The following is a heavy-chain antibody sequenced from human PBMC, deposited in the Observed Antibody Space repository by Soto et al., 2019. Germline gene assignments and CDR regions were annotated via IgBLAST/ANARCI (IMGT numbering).Heavy chain of an antibody. CDR1: GFTFSSYA. V-gene: IGHV3-23*01. CDR3: AKYSSSSGSYYYYIMDV. Sequence: EVHLLESGGGLVQPGGSLTLSCAASGFTFSSYAMSWVRQAPGKGLEWVSAVSGAGSSTYYADSVKGRFTISRDNSKNTLYLQMNSLRAEDTAVFYCAKYSSSSGSYYYYIMDVWGQGTTVTVSS. D-gene: IGHD6-6*01. J-gene: IGHJ6*02. CDR2: VSGAGSST.